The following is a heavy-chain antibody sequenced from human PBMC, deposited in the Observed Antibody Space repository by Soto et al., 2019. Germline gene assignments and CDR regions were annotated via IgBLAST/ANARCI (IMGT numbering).Heavy chain of an antibody. J-gene: IGHJ5*02. CDR3: AREGYDFWSRYYTTPSWFDP. CDR2: INAGNGNT. Sequence: QVQLVQSGAEEKKPGASVKVSCKASGYTFTSYAMHWVRQAPGQRLEWMGWINAGNGNTKYSQKFQGRVTITRDTSASTAYTELSSLSSEDTPVYYCAREGYDFWSRYYTTPSWFDPWGQGTLVTVSS. CDR1: GYTFTSYA. D-gene: IGHD3-3*01. V-gene: IGHV1-3*05.